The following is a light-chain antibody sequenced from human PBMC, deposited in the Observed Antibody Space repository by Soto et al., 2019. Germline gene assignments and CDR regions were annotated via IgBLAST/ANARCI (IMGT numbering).Light chain of an antibody. Sequence: DIQMTQSPYSLPSSLGDRVTITCRASQSVSRYLNWYQQKPGKGPKLLIYAASKLQSGVPSRFSGSGSGTDFTLTISSLQPEDFATYYCQQSYSTPQVTFGQGTRLEIK. J-gene: IGKJ5*01. CDR1: QSVSRY. V-gene: IGKV1-39*01. CDR3: QQSYSTPQVT. CDR2: AAS.